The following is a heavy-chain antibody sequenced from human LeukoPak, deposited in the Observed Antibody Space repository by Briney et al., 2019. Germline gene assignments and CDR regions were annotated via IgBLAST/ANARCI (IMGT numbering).Heavy chain of an antibody. Sequence: SETLSLTCTVSGGSISSYYWSWIRQPPGKGLEWIGYIYYSGSTNYNPSLKSRVTISVDTSKNQFSLKLSSVTAADTAVYYCARDSGIVGAVDYWGQGTLVTVSS. CDR2: IYYSGST. D-gene: IGHD1-26*01. CDR3: ARDSGIVGAVDY. CDR1: GGSISSYY. V-gene: IGHV4-59*01. J-gene: IGHJ4*02.